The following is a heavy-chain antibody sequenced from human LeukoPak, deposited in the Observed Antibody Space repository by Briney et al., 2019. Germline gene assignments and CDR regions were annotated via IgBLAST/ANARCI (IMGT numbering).Heavy chain of an antibody. CDR1: GFPFSSNA. Sequence: QPGGSLRLSCSPSGFPFSSNAIHSVRQAPGKGLEYVSAISDSGGSTYYADSVKGRFTISRDNSKNTLYLQMSSLRAEDTAVHFCARAYSPYGMDVWGQGTTVTVSS. CDR2: ISDSGGST. V-gene: IGHV3-64D*09. CDR3: ARAYSPYGMDV. D-gene: IGHD5-12*01. J-gene: IGHJ6*02.